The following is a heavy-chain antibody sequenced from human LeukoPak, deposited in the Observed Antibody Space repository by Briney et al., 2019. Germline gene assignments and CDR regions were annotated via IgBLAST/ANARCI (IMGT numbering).Heavy chain of an antibody. J-gene: IGHJ5*02. CDR1: GGTVSSYG. D-gene: IGHD1-26*01. CDR2: IIPLFGTA. V-gene: IGHV1-69*13. CDR3: ARDRRWEP. Sequence: SVKVSCKASGGTVSSYGINWVRQAPGQGLEWMGGIIPLFGTANYAQKFQGRVTITADESTSTAYMELSSLRSEDTAVYYCARDRRWEPWGQGTLVTVSS.